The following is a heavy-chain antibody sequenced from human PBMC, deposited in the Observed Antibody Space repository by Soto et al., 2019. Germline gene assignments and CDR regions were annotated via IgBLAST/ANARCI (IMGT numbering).Heavy chain of an antibody. CDR1: GYTFTSYA. V-gene: IGHV1-3*01. CDR2: INAGNGNT. J-gene: IGHJ4*02. D-gene: IGHD1-20*01. Sequence: ASVKVSCKASGYTFTSYAMHWVRQAPGQRLEWMGWINAGNGNTKYSQKFQGRVTITRDTSASSAYMELSSLRSEDTAVYYCARGITLPTPLDYWGQGTLVTVS. CDR3: ARGITLPTPLDY.